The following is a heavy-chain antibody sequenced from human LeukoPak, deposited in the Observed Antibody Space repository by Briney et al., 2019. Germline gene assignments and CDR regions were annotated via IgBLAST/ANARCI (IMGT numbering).Heavy chain of an antibody. J-gene: IGHJ4*02. CDR2: ISGSGGRT. V-gene: IGHV3-23*01. CDR3: AKAMEDGNADRFDY. D-gene: IGHD3-3*01. CDR1: GFTFSSYA. Sequence: PGGSLRLSCAASGFTFSSYAMSWVRQAPGKGLEWVSTISGSGGRTSHADSVKGRFTISRDNSKNTLYLQVNSLRAEDSAVYYCAKAMEDGNADRFDYWGQGTLVTVSS.